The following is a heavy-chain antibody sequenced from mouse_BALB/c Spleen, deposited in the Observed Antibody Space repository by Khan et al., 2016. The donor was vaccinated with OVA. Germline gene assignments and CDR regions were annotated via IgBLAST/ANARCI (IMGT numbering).Heavy chain of an antibody. CDR1: GFSLTTYG. J-gene: IGHJ4*01. CDR2: IWSAGTT. V-gene: IGHV2-6-1*01. D-gene: IGHD2-10*01. Sequence: VQLKESGPGLAAPSQSLSITCTISGFSLTTYGVHWVRQPPGKGLEWLVVIWSAGTTNYNSALKSRLTITKDNSQSQVFLKMNSLQTDDTAIYFCARQPYYHYNIMDYWGQGTSGTVSS. CDR3: ARQPYYHYNIMDY.